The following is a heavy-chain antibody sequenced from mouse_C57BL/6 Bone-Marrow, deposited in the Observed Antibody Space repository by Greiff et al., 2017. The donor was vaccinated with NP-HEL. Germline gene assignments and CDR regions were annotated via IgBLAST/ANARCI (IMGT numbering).Heavy chain of an antibody. CDR2: IDPENGDT. CDR3: TTSSYDGPNRSAMDY. V-gene: IGHV14-4*01. J-gene: IGHJ4*01. D-gene: IGHD2-3*01. CDR1: GFNIKDDY. Sequence: EVQLQQSGAELVRPGASVKLSCTASGFNIKDDYMHWVKQRPEQGLEWIGWIDPENGDTEYASKFQGKATITADTSSNTAYLQLSSLTSEDTAVCYCTTSSYDGPNRSAMDYWGQGTSVTVSS.